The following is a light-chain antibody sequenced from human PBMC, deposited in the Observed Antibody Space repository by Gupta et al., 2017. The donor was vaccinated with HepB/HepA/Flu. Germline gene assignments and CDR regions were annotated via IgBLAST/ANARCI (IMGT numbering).Light chain of an antibody. CDR2: WAS. Sequence: DIVMTESPDSLAVSLGDRATINCKSSQSVLYSSNNKNYLAWYQPKPGQPPKQLIYWASTRESGVPDRVSGSGSGTDFTLTISSLQAEDVAVYYCQQYYSTPWTFGQGTKVEIK. CDR1: QSVLYSSNNKNY. CDR3: QQYYSTPWT. J-gene: IGKJ1*01. V-gene: IGKV4-1*01.